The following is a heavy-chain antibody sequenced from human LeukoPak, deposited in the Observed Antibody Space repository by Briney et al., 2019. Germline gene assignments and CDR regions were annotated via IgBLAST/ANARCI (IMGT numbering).Heavy chain of an antibody. V-gene: IGHV4-59*01. D-gene: IGHD3-10*01. CDR2: IYYSGST. CDR3: ARDQGRGGYFDY. Sequence: PSETLSLTCTVSGGSISSYYWSWIRQPPGKGLEWIGYIYYSGSTNYNPSLKSRVTISVDTSKNQFSLKLSSVTAADTAVYYCARDQGRGGYFDYWGQGTLVTVSS. CDR1: GGSISSYY. J-gene: IGHJ4*02.